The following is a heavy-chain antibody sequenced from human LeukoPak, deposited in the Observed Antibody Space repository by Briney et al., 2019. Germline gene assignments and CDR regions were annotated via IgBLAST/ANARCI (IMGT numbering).Heavy chain of an antibody. Sequence: HSGGSLRLSCAASGFTSTNNWMSWVRQAPGRGLEWVAKIKQDGTEKYYVDSVKGRFNISRDNAKNSLYLQMNSLRAEDTAVYYCARGGSYSYYWGQGTLVTVSS. CDR2: IKQDGTEK. CDR3: ARGGSYSYY. J-gene: IGHJ4*02. V-gene: IGHV3-7*05. D-gene: IGHD1-26*01. CDR1: GFTSTNNW.